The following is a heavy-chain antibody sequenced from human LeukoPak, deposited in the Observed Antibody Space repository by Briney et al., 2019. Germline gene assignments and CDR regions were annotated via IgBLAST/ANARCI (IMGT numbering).Heavy chain of an antibody. CDR1: GYSISTGDY. Sequence: SETLSLTCTVSGYSISTGDYWSWIRQPPGKGLEWIGYVYYTGSTNYNPSLKSRVTITVDTSKNQFSLKLSSVTAADTAVYYCAREGGISVVGISTPRFDYWGQGTLVTVSS. J-gene: IGHJ4*02. CDR3: AREGGISVVGISTPRFDY. D-gene: IGHD6-19*01. CDR2: VYYTGST. V-gene: IGHV4-61*08.